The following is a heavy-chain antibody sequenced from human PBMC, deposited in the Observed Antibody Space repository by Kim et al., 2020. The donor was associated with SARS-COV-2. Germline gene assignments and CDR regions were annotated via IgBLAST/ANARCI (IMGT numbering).Heavy chain of an antibody. CDR3: ARLDCSGGSCYPQGFDP. J-gene: IGHJ5*02. Sequence: KSRVTISVNKAKNQFSLKLSSVTAADTAVYYCARLDCSGGSCYPQGFDPWGQGTLVTVSS. D-gene: IGHD2-15*01. V-gene: IGHV4-4*02.